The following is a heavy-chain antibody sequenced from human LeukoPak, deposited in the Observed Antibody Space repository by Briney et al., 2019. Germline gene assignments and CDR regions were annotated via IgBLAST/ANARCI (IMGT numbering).Heavy chain of an antibody. V-gene: IGHV4-61*02. CDR1: GGSISSGSYY. CDR2: IYTSGST. CDR3: ARAAYGDYKYYDSSGYYNY. J-gene: IGHJ4*02. Sequence: SQTLSLTCTVSGGSISSGSYYWSWIRQPAGKGLEWIGRIYTSGSTNYNPSLKSRVTISVDTSKNQFSLKLSSVTAADTAVYYCARAAYGDYKYYDSSGYYNYWGQGTLVTVSS. D-gene: IGHD3-22*01.